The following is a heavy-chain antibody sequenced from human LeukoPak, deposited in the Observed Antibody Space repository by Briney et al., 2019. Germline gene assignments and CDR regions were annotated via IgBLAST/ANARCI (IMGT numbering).Heavy chain of an antibody. CDR3: ARTTVTPDRGMDV. J-gene: IGHJ6*02. CDR1: GYTFTGYH. Sequence: ASVKVSCKASGYTFTGYHMHWVRQAPGQGLEWMGRINPNSGDTNYAQKFQGRVTMTRDTSISTAYMELSRLTSDDTAVYYCARTTVTPDRGMDVWGQGTTVTVSS. D-gene: IGHD4-11*01. V-gene: IGHV1-2*06. CDR2: INPNSGDT.